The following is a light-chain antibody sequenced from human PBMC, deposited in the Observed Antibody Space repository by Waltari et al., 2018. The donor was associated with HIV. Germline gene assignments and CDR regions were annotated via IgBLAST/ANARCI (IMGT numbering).Light chain of an antibody. J-gene: IGLJ2*01. V-gene: IGLV4-69*01. CDR3: QTWGAGIVV. Sequence: QLVLTQSPSASASLGASVKLTCSLSSGHSTYAIAWHQHQPGKGPRFLIKVNSDGSHRKGDEIPDRFSGSASGPERYLTISSLQSEDEGDYYCQTWGAGIVVFGGGTKLSVL. CDR1: SGHSTYA. CDR2: VNSDGSH.